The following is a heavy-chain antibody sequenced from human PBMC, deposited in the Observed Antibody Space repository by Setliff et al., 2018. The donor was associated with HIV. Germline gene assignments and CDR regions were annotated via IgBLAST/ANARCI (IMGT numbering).Heavy chain of an antibody. V-gene: IGHV3-7*01. D-gene: IGHD3-22*01. CDR3: ARDSVDDSSGYYQYYFDY. J-gene: IGHJ4*02. CDR1: GFTFSSYW. Sequence: PGESLKISCAASGFTFSSYWMSWVRQAPGKGLEWVANIKQDGSEKYYVDSVKGRFTISRDNAKNSLYLQMNSLRAEDTAVYYCARDSVDDSSGYYQYYFDYWGQGTLVTVSS. CDR2: IKQDGSEK.